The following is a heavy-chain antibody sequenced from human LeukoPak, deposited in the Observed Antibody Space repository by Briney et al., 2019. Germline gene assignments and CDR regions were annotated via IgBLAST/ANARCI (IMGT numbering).Heavy chain of an antibody. Sequence: GGSLRLSCAASGFTFSSYGMHWVRQAPGKGLEWVAFIRYDGSNKYYADSVKGRFTISRDNSKNTLYLQMNSLRAEDTAVYYSATLDIVVVPAARNAFDIWGQGTMVTVSS. J-gene: IGHJ3*02. D-gene: IGHD2-2*03. CDR3: ATLDIVVVPAARNAFDI. V-gene: IGHV3-30*02. CDR2: IRYDGSNK. CDR1: GFTFSSYG.